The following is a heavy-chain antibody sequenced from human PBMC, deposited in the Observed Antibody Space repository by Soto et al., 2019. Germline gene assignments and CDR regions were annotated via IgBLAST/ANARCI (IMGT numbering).Heavy chain of an antibody. CDR1: GGSFSGYY. Sequence: SETLSLTCAVYGGSFSGYYWSWIRQPPGKGLEWIGEINHSGSTNYNPSLKSRVTISVDTSKNQFSLKLSSVTAADTAVYYCARREYSGYDYYWGQGTLVTVSS. V-gene: IGHV4-34*01. CDR2: INHSGST. D-gene: IGHD5-12*01. CDR3: ARREYSGYDYY. J-gene: IGHJ4*02.